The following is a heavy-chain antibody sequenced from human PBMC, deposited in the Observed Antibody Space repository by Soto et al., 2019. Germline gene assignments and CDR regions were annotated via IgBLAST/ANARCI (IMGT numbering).Heavy chain of an antibody. V-gene: IGHV3-30*18. Sequence: QVQLVESGGGVVQPGRSLRLFCVASGFTFSSYGMHWVRQAPGKGLEWVAGILYDGSNKHYADSVKGRFTISRDNSKNTLYLQLNSLRAEDTAVYYCAKDGVARKFDSWGQGTLVTVSS. J-gene: IGHJ4*02. CDR2: ILYDGSNK. CDR3: AKDGVARKFDS. D-gene: IGHD2-8*01. CDR1: GFTFSSYG.